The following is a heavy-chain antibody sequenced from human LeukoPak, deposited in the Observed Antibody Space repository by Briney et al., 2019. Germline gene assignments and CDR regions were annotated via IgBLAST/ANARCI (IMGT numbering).Heavy chain of an antibody. Sequence: ASVKVSCKASGYTFTGYYMHWVRQAPGQGLEWMGIINPSGGSTSYAQKFQGRVTLTRDMSTSTVYMELSSLRSEDTAVYYCARETEVVAASRDLNWFDPWGQGTLVTVSS. CDR2: INPSGGST. V-gene: IGHV1-46*01. CDR3: ARETEVVAASRDLNWFDP. J-gene: IGHJ5*02. CDR1: GYTFTGYY. D-gene: IGHD2-15*01.